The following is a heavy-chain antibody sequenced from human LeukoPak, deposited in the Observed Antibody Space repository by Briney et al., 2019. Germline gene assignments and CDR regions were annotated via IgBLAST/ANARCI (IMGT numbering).Heavy chain of an antibody. D-gene: IGHD3-22*01. Sequence: GESLKISCKGSGYSFTSYWIGWVRQMPGKGLEWMGIIYPGDSDTRYSPSSQGQVTISADKSISTAYLQWSSLKASDTAMYYCARLPHYYDSSGYYVDYWGQGTLVTVSS. CDR2: IYPGDSDT. CDR1: GYSFTSYW. J-gene: IGHJ4*02. CDR3: ARLPHYYDSSGYYVDY. V-gene: IGHV5-51*01.